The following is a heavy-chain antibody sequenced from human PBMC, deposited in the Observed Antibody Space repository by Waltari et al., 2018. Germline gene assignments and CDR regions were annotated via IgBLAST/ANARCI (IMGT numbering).Heavy chain of an antibody. CDR2: ISWNSGSI. CDR1: GFTFDDYA. J-gene: IGHJ6*03. V-gene: IGHV3-9*01. D-gene: IGHD3-22*01. Sequence: EVQLVESGGGLVQPGRSLRLSCAASGFTFDDYAMHWVRQAHGKGLEWVSGISWNSGSIGYADSVKGRFTISRDNAKNSLYLQMNSLRAEDTALYYCAKDSTYYYDSSGHSYMDVWGKGTTVTVSS. CDR3: AKDSTYYYDSSGHSYMDV.